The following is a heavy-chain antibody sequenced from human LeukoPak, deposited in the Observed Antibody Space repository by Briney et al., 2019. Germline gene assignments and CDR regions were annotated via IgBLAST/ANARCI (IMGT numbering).Heavy chain of an antibody. CDR3: AREAVAGTYWFDP. Sequence: ASVKVSCKASGYTFTGYYMHWVRQAPGQGLEWMGWINPNSGGTNYAQKFQGRVTMTRDTSISTAYMELSRLRSGDTAVYYCAREAVAGTYWFDPWGQGTLVTVSS. CDR1: GYTFTGYY. CDR2: INPNSGGT. V-gene: IGHV1-2*02. D-gene: IGHD6-19*01. J-gene: IGHJ5*02.